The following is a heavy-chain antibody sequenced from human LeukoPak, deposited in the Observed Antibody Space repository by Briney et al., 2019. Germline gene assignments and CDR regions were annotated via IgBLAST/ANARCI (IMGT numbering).Heavy chain of an antibody. D-gene: IGHD6-6*01. V-gene: IGHV3-30*18. Sequence: GGSLRLSCAASGFTFSSYGMHWVRQAPGKGLEWVAVISYDGSNKYYADSMKGRFTISRDNSNNTLYLQMNSLRAEDTAVYYCAKNRPLDYWGQGTLVTVSS. CDR1: GFTFSSYG. J-gene: IGHJ4*02. CDR2: ISYDGSNK. CDR3: AKNRPLDY.